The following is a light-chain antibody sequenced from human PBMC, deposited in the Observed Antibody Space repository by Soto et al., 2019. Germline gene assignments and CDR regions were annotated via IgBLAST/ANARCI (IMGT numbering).Light chain of an antibody. V-gene: IGLV2-14*01. Sequence: QSVLTQPASLSGSPGQSITISCTGTGRDLGDYYYVSWYQQRPGKAPRLLIYEVTNRPSGISDRFSGSKSGSTASLTISGLQADDVSDYYWSSYASGPTFRFGGGTKLTVL. CDR3: SSYASGPTFR. J-gene: IGLJ3*02. CDR2: EVT. CDR1: GRDLGDYYY.